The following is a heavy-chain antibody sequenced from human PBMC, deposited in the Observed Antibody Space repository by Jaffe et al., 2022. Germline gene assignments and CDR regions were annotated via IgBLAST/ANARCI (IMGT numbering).Heavy chain of an antibody. D-gene: IGHD3-9*01. CDR2: IDWDDDK. V-gene: IGHV2-70*01. J-gene: IGHJ4*02. CDR1: GFSLSTSGMC. CDR3: ARIRVGRTGYYLREEYYFDY. Sequence: QVTLRESGPALVKPTQTLTLTCTFSGFSLSTSGMCVSWIRQPPGKALEWLALIDWDDDKYYSTSLKTRLTISKDTSKNQVVLTMTNMDPVDTATYYCARIRVGRTGYYLREEYYFDYWGQGTLVTVSS.